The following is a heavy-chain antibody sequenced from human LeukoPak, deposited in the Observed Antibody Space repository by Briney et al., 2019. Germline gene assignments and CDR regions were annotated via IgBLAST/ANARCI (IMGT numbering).Heavy chain of an antibody. Sequence: IPGGSLRLSCAASGFTFNTYTMNWVRQAPGKGLEWVSSITASSTAIYSADSVKGRFTISRDNAKNFLYLQMNSLRAEDTAVYYCARTYYDILTGYNPYFDYWGQGILVTVSS. CDR1: GFTFNTYT. V-gene: IGHV3-21*01. J-gene: IGHJ4*02. D-gene: IGHD3-9*01. CDR3: ARTYYDILTGYNPYFDY. CDR2: ITASSTAI.